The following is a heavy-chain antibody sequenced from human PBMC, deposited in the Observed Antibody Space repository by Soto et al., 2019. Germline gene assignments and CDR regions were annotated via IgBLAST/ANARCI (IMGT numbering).Heavy chain of an antibody. V-gene: IGHV3-23*01. CDR2: ISGSGGST. Sequence: GGSLRLSCAASGFTFSSYAMSWVRQAPGKGLEWVSAISGSGGSTYYADSVKGRFTISRDNSKNTLYLQMNSLRAEDTALYYCAKVEQQLYTSGMDVWGQGTTVTVSS. CDR3: AKVEQQLYTSGMDV. J-gene: IGHJ6*02. D-gene: IGHD6-13*01. CDR1: GFTFSSYA.